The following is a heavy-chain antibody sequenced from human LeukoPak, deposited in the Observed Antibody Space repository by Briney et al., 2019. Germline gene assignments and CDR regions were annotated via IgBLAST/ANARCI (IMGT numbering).Heavy chain of an antibody. CDR2: INHSGST. Sequence: PSETLSLTCAVYGGSFSGYYWSWIRQPPGKGLEWIGEINHSGSTNYNPSLKSRVTISVDTSKNQFSLKLSSVTAADTAVYYCARGIAARPRPRRWYWFDPWGQGTLVTVSS. CDR3: ARGIAARPRPRRWYWFDP. CDR1: GGSFSGYY. J-gene: IGHJ5*02. D-gene: IGHD6-6*01. V-gene: IGHV4-34*01.